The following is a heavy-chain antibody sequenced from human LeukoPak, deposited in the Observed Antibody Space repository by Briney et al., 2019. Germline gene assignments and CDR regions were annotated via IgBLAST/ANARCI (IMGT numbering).Heavy chain of an antibody. CDR2: IKSETDGGTT. D-gene: IGHD6-19*01. V-gene: IGHV3-15*01. CDR1: GFNFRTAW. J-gene: IGHJ4*02. Sequence: GGSLRLSCTASGFNFRTAWMSWVRQAPGKGLEWVGRIKSETDGGTTDYAAPVKGRFTISRDDSKNVFYSQMNMMATEDTALYYCTTDQSSGWFFYDYWGQGALVTVSS. CDR3: TTDQSSGWFFYDY.